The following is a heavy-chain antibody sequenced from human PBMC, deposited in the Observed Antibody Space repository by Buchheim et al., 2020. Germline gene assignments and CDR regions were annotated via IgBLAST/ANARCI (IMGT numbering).Heavy chain of an antibody. V-gene: IGHV3-23*01. Sequence: EVQLLESGGGLVQPGGSLRLSCAASGFTFSSYGMSWVRQAPGMGPEWVSVISGGGEVRYYADSVKGRFSISRDNSKNTLYVQMNSLRAEDTAVYYCAKVFYSGSGKYFDYWGQGTL. J-gene: IGHJ4*02. CDR1: GFTFSSYG. CDR3: AKVFYSGSGKYFDY. CDR2: ISGGGEVR. D-gene: IGHD3-10*01.